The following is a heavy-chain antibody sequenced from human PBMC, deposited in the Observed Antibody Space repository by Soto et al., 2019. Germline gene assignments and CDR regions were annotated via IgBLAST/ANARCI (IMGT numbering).Heavy chain of an antibody. Sequence: QVQLVQSGAEVKKPGSSVKVSCKASGGTFSSYTISWVRQAPGQGLEWMGRIIPILGIANYAQKFQGRVTITADKSTSTAYMERSSLRSEDKAVYYCAREEYYYGSGAFLDYWGQGTLVTVSS. D-gene: IGHD3-10*01. CDR1: GGTFSSYT. CDR2: IIPILGIA. CDR3: AREEYYYGSGAFLDY. V-gene: IGHV1-69*08. J-gene: IGHJ4*02.